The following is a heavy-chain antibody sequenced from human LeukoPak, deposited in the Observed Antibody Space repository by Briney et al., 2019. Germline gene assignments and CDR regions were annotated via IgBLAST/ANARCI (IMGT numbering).Heavy chain of an antibody. D-gene: IGHD3-16*01. J-gene: IGHJ6*02. V-gene: IGHV3-7*03. Sequence: GGSLRLSCAASGFIFSNYGMNWVRQAPGKGLEWVASINHNGNVNYYVDSVKGRFTISRDNAKNSLYLQMSNLRAEDTAVYFCARGGGLDVWGQGATVTVSS. CDR1: GFIFSNYG. CDR2: INHNGNVN. CDR3: ARGGGLDV.